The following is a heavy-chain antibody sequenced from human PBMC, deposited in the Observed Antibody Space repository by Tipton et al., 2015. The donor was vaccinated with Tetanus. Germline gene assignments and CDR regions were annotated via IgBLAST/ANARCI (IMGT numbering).Heavy chain of an antibody. CDR3: SRTAVNWFDP. J-gene: IGHJ5*02. CDR1: GGSINSGTFY. Sequence: QLVQSGPEVKPSETLSLTCTVSGGSINSGTFYWDWIRQTPGKGLEWIGHIYYNGNTLQNPSLKSRVTMSLDKSKNQFSLKLRSVTAADTAFYYCSRTAVNWFDPWGPGILVTVSS. CDR2: IYYNGNT. D-gene: IGHD2-21*02. V-gene: IGHV4-39*01.